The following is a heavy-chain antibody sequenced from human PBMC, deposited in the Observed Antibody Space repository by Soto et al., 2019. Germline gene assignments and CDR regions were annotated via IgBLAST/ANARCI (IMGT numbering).Heavy chain of an antibody. CDR3: QLRFLEWSKQYYYYGMDV. Sequence: ASVKVSCKASGYTFTSYYMHWVLQAPGQGLEWMGIINPSGGSTSYAQKFQGRVTMTRDTSTSTVYMELSSLRSEDTAVYYCQLRFLEWSKQYYYYGMDVWGQGTTVTVSS. CDR1: GYTFTSYY. D-gene: IGHD3-3*01. CDR2: INPSGGST. V-gene: IGHV1-46*01. J-gene: IGHJ6*02.